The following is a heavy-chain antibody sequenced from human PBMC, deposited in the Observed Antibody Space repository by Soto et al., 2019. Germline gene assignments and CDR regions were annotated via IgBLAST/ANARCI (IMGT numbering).Heavy chain of an antibody. Sequence: SETLSLTCTVSGGSVSSGSYYWSWIRQPPGKGREWIGYIYYSGGTNYNPSLKSRVTISVDTPKNQFSLKLSSVTAADTAVYYCARVAYYYDSSGYYYVDYWGQGTLVTVSS. CDR1: GGSVSSGSYY. CDR2: IYYSGGT. D-gene: IGHD3-22*01. V-gene: IGHV4-61*01. CDR3: ARVAYYYDSSGYYYVDY. J-gene: IGHJ4*02.